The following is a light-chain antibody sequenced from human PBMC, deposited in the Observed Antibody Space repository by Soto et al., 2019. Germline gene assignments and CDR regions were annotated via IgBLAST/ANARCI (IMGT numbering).Light chain of an antibody. Sequence: SYELTQPPSVSVAPGQTARITCGGNNIGAYSVYWYQQKPGQAPVLVVYDDTNRPSGIPGRFSGSNSGNTATLTISSAEAGDEAAYYCQVWESDSDPSYVFGGGTKVTVL. CDR3: QVWESDSDPSYV. CDR1: NIGAYS. J-gene: IGLJ1*01. V-gene: IGLV3-21*02. CDR2: DDT.